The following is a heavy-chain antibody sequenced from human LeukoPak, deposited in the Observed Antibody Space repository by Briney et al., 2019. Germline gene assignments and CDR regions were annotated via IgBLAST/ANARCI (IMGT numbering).Heavy chain of an antibody. CDR3: ARDTVGDYYDRWFDP. Sequence: KPSETLSLTCTVSGGSISSGGYYWSWIRQHPGKGLEWIGYIYYSGSTYYNPSLKSRVTISVDTSKNQFSLKLSSVTAADTAVYYCARDTVGDYYDRWFDPWGQGTLVTVSS. D-gene: IGHD3-10*02. V-gene: IGHV4-31*03. J-gene: IGHJ5*02. CDR1: GGSISSGGYY. CDR2: IYYSGST.